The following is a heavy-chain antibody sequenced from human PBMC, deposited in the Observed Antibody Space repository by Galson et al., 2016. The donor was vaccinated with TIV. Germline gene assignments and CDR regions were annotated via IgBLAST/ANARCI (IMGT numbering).Heavy chain of an antibody. CDR2: INSIFRIA. V-gene: IGHV1-69*13. Sequence: SVKVSCKASGGTFSSYGISRVRQAPGQGLEWIGGINSIFRIANYAQKFQARVTITADESTSTAYMELSSLRSEDTAVYYCGIAAGGVTNYYYYMDVWGKGTTVTVSS. D-gene: IGHD6-13*01. J-gene: IGHJ6*03. CDR1: GGTFSSYG. CDR3: GIAAGGVTNYYYYMDV.